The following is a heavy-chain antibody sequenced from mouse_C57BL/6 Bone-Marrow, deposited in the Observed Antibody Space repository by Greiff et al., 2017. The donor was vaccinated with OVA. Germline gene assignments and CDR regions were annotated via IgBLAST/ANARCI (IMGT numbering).Heavy chain of an antibody. CDR2: INYDGSST. CDR1: GFTFSDYY. D-gene: IGHD1-1*01. J-gene: IGHJ1*03. V-gene: IGHV5-16*01. CDR3: ARVTTVVAWYFDV. Sequence: EVKVEESEGGLVQPGSSMKLSCTASGFTFSDYYMAWVRQVPEKGLEWVANINYDGSSTYYLDSLKSRFIISRDNAKNILYLQMSSLKSEDTATYYCARVTTVVAWYFDVWGTGTTVTVSS.